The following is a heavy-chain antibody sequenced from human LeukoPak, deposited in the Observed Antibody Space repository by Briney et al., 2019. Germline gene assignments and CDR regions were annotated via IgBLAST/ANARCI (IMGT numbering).Heavy chain of an antibody. J-gene: IGHJ1*01. V-gene: IGHV1-24*01. D-gene: IGHD3-22*01. CDR3: ATSISGYYWNSQH. CDR1: GYTLTELS. Sequence: GASVKVSCRVSGYTLTELSMHWVRQAPGKGLEWMGGFDPEDGETIYAQKFQGRVTMTEDTSTDTAYMELSSLRSEDTAVYYCATSISGYYWNSQHWGQGTLVTVSS. CDR2: FDPEDGET.